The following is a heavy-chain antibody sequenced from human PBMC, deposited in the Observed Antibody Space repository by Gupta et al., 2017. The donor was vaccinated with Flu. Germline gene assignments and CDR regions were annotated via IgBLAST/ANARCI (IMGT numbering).Heavy chain of an antibody. J-gene: IGHJ4*02. CDR3: VRDTPVRVGSADPFDY. CDR2: INRDGSEK. CDR1: GFDFHGYW. V-gene: IGHV3-7*01. D-gene: IGHD3-16*01. Sequence: EVQLVESGGGLVQPGGSLKLSCAASGFDFHGYWMAWVRQAPGKGLEWVANINRDGSEKHYSDAARGRATISRDNGKKSVFLQMNSLRVDDTAKYFCVRDTPVRVGSADPFDYWGQGLQVNVSA.